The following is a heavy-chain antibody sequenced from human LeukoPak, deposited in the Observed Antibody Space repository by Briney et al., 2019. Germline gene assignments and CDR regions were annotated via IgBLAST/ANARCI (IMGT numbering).Heavy chain of an antibody. CDR2: ISSSGSTI. CDR1: GFTFSDYY. Sequence: GGSLRLSCAASGFTFSDYYMSWIRQAPGKGLEWVSYISSSGSTIYYADSVKGRFTISRDNAKNSLYLQMNSLRAEDTAVYYCAKLVVPAAMRAFDSWGQGTMVTVSS. J-gene: IGHJ3*02. D-gene: IGHD2-2*01. V-gene: IGHV3-11*04. CDR3: AKLVVPAAMRAFDS.